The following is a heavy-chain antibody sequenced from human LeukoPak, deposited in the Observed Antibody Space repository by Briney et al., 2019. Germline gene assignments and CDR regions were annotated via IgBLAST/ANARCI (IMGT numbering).Heavy chain of an antibody. V-gene: IGHV1-18*01. CDR1: GYTFTSYG. D-gene: IGHD3-22*01. CDR3: ARVKSYYYDTSDKDAFDI. CDR2: ISAYNGNT. J-gene: IGHJ3*02. Sequence: ASVKVPCKASGYTFTSYGISWVRQAPGQGLEWMGWISAYNGNTNYAQKLQGRVTMTTDTSTSTAYMELRSLRSEDTAVYYCARVKSYYYDTSDKDAFDIWGQGTMVTVSS.